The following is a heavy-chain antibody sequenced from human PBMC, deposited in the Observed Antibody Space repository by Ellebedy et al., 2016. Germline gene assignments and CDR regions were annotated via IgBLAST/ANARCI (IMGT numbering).Heavy chain of an antibody. CDR3: AKDLGPEVGATDY. V-gene: IGHV3-9*01. CDR2: ISWNSGSI. Sequence: GGSLRLXXAASGFTFDDYAMHWVRQAPGKGLEWVSGISWNSGSIGYADSVKGRFTISRDNAKNSLYLQMNSLRAEDTALYYCAKDLGPEVGATDYWGQGTLVTVSS. J-gene: IGHJ4*02. D-gene: IGHD1-26*01. CDR1: GFTFDDYA.